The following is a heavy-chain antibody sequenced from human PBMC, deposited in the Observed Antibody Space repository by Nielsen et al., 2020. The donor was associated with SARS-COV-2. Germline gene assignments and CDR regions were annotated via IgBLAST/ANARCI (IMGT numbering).Heavy chain of an antibody. V-gene: IGHV3-66*01. CDR1: GLTFNTYS. Sequence: GESLKISCAASGLTFNTYSMIWVRQAPGGGLEWVSVIYSDDSASYADSVKGRFTVSRDNFKNMLFLQMNSLRAEDTGVYYCVRDNWGRMDVWGQGTTVTVSS. J-gene: IGHJ6*02. D-gene: IGHD7-27*01. CDR3: VRDNWGRMDV. CDR2: IYSDDSA.